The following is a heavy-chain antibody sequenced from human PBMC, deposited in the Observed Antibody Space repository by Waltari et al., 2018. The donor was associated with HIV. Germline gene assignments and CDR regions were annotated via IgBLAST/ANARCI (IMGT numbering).Heavy chain of an antibody. Sequence: QVQLQQWGAGLLKPSETLSLTCAVYGGSFSGYYWSWIRQPPGKGLEWIGEINHSGSTNYNPSLKSRVTISVDTSKNQFSLKLSSVTAADTAVYYCARGFTFGGVIVLSYYFDYWGQGTLVTVSS. J-gene: IGHJ4*02. CDR2: INHSGST. CDR3: ARGFTFGGVIVLSYYFDY. CDR1: GGSFSGYY. D-gene: IGHD3-16*02. V-gene: IGHV4-34*01.